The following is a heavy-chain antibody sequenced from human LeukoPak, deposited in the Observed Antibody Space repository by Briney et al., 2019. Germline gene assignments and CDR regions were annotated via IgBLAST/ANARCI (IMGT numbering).Heavy chain of an antibody. CDR3: ARNTETAIPLPYYFDY. CDR1: GYTFASYA. CDR2: INTGNGNT. Sequence: ASVKVSCKASGYTFASYAMHWVRQAPGQRLEWMGWINTGNGNTKYSQKFQGRVTITRDTSASTAYMDLSSLRSEDTAVYYCARNTETAIPLPYYFDYWGQGTLVTVSS. D-gene: IGHD2-21*02. J-gene: IGHJ4*02. V-gene: IGHV1-3*04.